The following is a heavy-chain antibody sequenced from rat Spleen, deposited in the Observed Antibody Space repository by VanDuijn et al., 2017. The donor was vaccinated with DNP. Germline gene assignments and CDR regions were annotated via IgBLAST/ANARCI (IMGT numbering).Heavy chain of an antibody. CDR3: AKDRHGGFAMDA. CDR1: GFTFSDYW. Sequence: EVQLVETGGGLVQPGRSLQLSCVASGFTFSDYWMYWIRQAPGKGLEWVASINTDGGSTFYPDSVKGRFTISRDNAEDTLYLQMNSLRSEDTATYYCAKDRHGGFAMDAWGQGTSVTVSS. D-gene: IGHD1-11*01. CDR2: INTDGGST. V-gene: IGHV5-58*01. J-gene: IGHJ4*01.